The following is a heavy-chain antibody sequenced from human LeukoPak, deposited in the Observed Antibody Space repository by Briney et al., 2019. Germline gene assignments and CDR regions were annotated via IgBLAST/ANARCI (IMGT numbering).Heavy chain of an antibody. V-gene: IGHV1-2*02. CDR1: GYTFTGYY. CDR3: ARGRVVRGSSWYNWFDP. CDR2: INPNSGGT. J-gene: IGHJ5*02. D-gene: IGHD6-13*01. Sequence: GASVKVSCKASGYTFTGYYMHWVRQAPGQGPEWMGWINPNSGGTNYAQKFQGRVTMTRDTSISTAYMELSRLRSDDTAVYYCARGRVVRGSSWYNWFDPWGQGTLVTVSS.